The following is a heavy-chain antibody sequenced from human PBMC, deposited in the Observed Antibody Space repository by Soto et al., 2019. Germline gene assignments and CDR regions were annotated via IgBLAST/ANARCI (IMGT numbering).Heavy chain of an antibody. V-gene: IGHV3-30*18. J-gene: IGHJ6*02. CDR1: GFTFSSYG. D-gene: IGHD3-22*01. CDR2: ISYDGSNK. CDR3: AKDGEHYDSSGYYYEYYYGMDV. Sequence: PGGSLSLSCSASGFTFSSYGMHWVRQAPGKGLEWVAVISYDGSNKYYADSVKVRFTISRDNSKNTLYLQMNSLRAEDTAVYYCAKDGEHYDSSGYYYEYYYGMDVWGQGTTVTVSS.